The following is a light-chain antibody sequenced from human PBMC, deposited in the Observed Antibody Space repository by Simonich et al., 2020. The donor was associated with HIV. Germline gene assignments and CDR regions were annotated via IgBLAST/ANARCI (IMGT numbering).Light chain of an antibody. J-gene: IGKJ2*01. V-gene: IGKV4-1*01. CDR3: QQYYSSPHT. Sequence: DIVMTQSPDSLAVSLGERATINCKSSQIILHSSNNKHSLAWYQQKPGQPPELLIYWASTRESGVPDRFSGSGSGTDFTLTISSLQAEDVAVYYCQQYYSSPHTFGQGTRLEIK. CDR2: WAS. CDR1: QIILHSSNNKHS.